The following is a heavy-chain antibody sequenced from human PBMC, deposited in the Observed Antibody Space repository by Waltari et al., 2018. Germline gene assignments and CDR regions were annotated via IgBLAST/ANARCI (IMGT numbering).Heavy chain of an antibody. CDR3: ARGGSTPMIIAY. CDR1: GGSLNNRY. J-gene: IGHJ4*02. V-gene: IGHV4-34*02. D-gene: IGHD3-16*01. CDR2: ISHSGRT. Sequence: QVRLEQWGAGLLKPSETLSLTCAVYGGSLNNRYWSWIRQSPGKGLEWLGEISHSGRTHYNPALKSRVISSVDTSKSQFSLILTSVNAADTAVYYCARGGSTPMIIAYWGQGTQVTVSS.